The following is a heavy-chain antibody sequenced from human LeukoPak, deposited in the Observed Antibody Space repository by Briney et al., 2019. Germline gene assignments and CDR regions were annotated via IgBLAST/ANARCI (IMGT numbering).Heavy chain of an antibody. CDR2: ISLNGETT. D-gene: IGHD6-19*01. J-gene: IGHJ4*02. Sequence: GGSLRLSCAVSGFSVSSFGMSWVRQATGKGLEWISAISLNGETTWYADSVKGRFTISRDDSKNTLYLQLTSLRAEDTAVYDCAQGFSSGWYPYWGQGSLVSVSS. CDR3: AQGFSSGWYPY. CDR1: GFSVSSFG. V-gene: IGHV3-23*01.